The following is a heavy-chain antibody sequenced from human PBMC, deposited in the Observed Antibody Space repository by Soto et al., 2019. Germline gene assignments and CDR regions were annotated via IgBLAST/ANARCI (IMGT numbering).Heavy chain of an antibody. V-gene: IGHV3-30*18. J-gene: IGHJ4*02. D-gene: IGHD2-15*01. Sequence: GGSLRLSCAASGSTFSSYGMHWVRQAPGKGLEWVAVISYDGSNKYYAESVKGRFTISRDNSKNTLYLQMNSLRAEDTAVYYCANGDQGCSGGSSYQHSHYWGQAKLVTVSS. CDR2: ISYDGSNK. CDR1: GSTFSSYG. CDR3: ANGDQGCSGGSSYQHSHY.